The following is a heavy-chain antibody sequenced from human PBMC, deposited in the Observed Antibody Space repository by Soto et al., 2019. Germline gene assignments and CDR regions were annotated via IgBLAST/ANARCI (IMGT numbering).Heavy chain of an antibody. V-gene: IGHV4-34*01. D-gene: IGHD6-19*01. CDR3: ARAVAATYNWFDP. CDR2: INHSGST. J-gene: IGHJ5*02. CDR1: GGSFSGYY. Sequence: SETLSLTCAVYGGSFSGYYWSWIRQPQGKGLEWIGEINHSGSTNYNPSLKSRVTIPVDTSKNQFSLKLSSVTAADTAVYYCARAVAATYNWFDPWGQVTLVTVS.